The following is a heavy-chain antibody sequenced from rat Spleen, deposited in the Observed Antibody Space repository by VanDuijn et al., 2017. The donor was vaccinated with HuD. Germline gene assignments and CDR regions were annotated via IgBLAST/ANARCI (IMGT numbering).Heavy chain of an antibody. V-gene: IGHV5-25*01. Sequence: EVQLVESGGDVVQPGGSMKLSCVASGLSFSNYDMAWVRQAPTKGLEWVASISYDGTATYYRDSVKGRFTLSRDNAKSTLYLQMDSLRSEDTATYYCARLGITLGAGHWFAYWGQGTLVTVSS. CDR3: ARLGITLGAGHWFAY. CDR2: ISYDGTAT. CDR1: GLSFSNYD. J-gene: IGHJ3*01. D-gene: IGHD1-2*01.